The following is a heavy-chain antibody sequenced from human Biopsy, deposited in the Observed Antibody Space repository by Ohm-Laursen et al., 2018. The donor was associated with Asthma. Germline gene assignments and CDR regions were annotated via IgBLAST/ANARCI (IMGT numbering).Heavy chain of an antibody. CDR1: GFTFHNYV. CDR3: ARGKTWGRSYYFDY. Sequence: SLRLSCATSGFTFHNYVMHWVRQAPGKGLEWVAGIFFDGSNKYYADSVKGRFTISRDNSKDTLYLQVNSLRGDDTAVYYCARGKTWGRSYYFDYWGQGTLVTVSS. CDR2: IFFDGSNK. V-gene: IGHV3-30-3*01. J-gene: IGHJ4*02. D-gene: IGHD6-6*01.